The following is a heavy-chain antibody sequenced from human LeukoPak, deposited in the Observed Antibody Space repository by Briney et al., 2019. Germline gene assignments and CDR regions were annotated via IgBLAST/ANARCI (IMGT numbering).Heavy chain of an antibody. CDR3: ARDAMVRGVLIDY. Sequence: PGGSLRLSCAASGFSFSVYYMTWIRLAPGKGLEWVSFISGSSSYTNYADSVKGRFTISRGNAKNSLFLQMSSLRAEDTAVYYCARDAMVRGVLIDYWGQGTLVTVSS. D-gene: IGHD3-10*01. CDR2: ISGSSSYT. CDR1: GFSFSVYY. V-gene: IGHV3-11*06. J-gene: IGHJ4*02.